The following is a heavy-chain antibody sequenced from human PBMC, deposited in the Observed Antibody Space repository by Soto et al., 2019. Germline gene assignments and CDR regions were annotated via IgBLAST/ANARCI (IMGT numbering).Heavy chain of an antibody. D-gene: IGHD4-17*01. CDR3: AANFASLDYGGNSGPLDY. CDR1: GYTFTSYA. CDR2: SNAGNGNT. V-gene: IGHV1-3*01. Sequence: ASVKVSCKASGYTFTSYAMHWVRQAPGQRLEWMGWSNAGNGNTNHSQKFQGSVTITRDTSASTAYMERSRRRSEDTAVYYCAANFASLDYGGNSGPLDYWGQGPLVTVS. J-gene: IGHJ4*02.